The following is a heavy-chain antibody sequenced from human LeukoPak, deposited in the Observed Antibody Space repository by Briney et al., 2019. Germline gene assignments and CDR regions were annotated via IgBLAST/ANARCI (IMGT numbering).Heavy chain of an antibody. CDR2: IYSGGST. D-gene: IGHD6-13*01. V-gene: IGHV3-66*01. CDR1: GFTVSSNY. CDR3: ARDDRSSSWYNYYYGMDV. J-gene: IGHJ6*02. Sequence: GGSLRLSCAASGFTVSSNYMSWVRQAPGKGLEWVSVIYSGGSTYYADSVKGRFTISRDDSKNTLYLQMNSLRAEDTAVYYCARDDRSSSWYNYYYGMDVWGQGTTVTVSS.